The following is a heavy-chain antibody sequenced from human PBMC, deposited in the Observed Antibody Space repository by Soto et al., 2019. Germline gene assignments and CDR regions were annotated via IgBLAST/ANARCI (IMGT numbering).Heavy chain of an antibody. D-gene: IGHD3-3*01. J-gene: IGHJ5*02. CDR2: IIPIFGTA. Sequence: QVQLVQSGAEVKKPGSSVKVSCKASGGTFSSYAISWVRQAPGQGLEWMGGIIPIFGTANYAQKFQGRVTITADESTSTAYMELSSLRSEDTAVYYCARGQDLRFLEWLLLPWFDPWGQGTLVTVSS. V-gene: IGHV1-69*01. CDR1: GGTFSSYA. CDR3: ARGQDLRFLEWLLLPWFDP.